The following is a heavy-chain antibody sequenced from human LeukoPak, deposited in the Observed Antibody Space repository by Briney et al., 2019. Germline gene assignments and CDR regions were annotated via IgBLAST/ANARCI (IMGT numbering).Heavy chain of an antibody. Sequence: GASVKVSCKASGGTFSSYAISWVRQAPGQGLEWMGGIIPIFGTANYAQKFQGRVTITADESTSTAYMELSSLRSEDTAVYYCARDGRFPTTGDWFDPWGQGTLITVSS. J-gene: IGHJ5*02. CDR1: GGTFSSYA. CDR2: IIPIFGTA. V-gene: IGHV1-69*01. D-gene: IGHD3-3*01. CDR3: ARDGRFPTTGDWFDP.